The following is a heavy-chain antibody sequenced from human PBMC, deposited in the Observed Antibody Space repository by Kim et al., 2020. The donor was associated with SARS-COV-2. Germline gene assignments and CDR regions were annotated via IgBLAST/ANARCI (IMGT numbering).Heavy chain of an antibody. CDR1: GFTFSSYS. Sequence: GGSLRLSCAASGFTFSSYSMNWVRQAPGKGLEWVSSISSSSSYIYYADSVKGRFTISRDNAKNSLYLQMNSLRAEDTAVYYCARGSYCSGGSCYSYFDYWGQGTLVTVSS. D-gene: IGHD2-15*01. CDR3: ARGSYCSGGSCYSYFDY. J-gene: IGHJ4*02. CDR2: ISSSSSYI. V-gene: IGHV3-21*01.